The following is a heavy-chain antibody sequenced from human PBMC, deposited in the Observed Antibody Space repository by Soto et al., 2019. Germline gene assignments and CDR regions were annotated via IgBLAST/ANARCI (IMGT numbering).Heavy chain of an antibody. CDR2: TPYDGNNK. CDR3: AKGGGSARDFDY. J-gene: IGHJ4*02. V-gene: IGHV3-30*18. D-gene: IGHD1-26*01. CDR1: GFTFGNYG. Sequence: PGGSLRLSCTGSGFTFGNYGMHWVRQAPGKGLEWVASTPYDGNNKYYADSLKGRFTISRDNTKKMVYLQMTRLGPEDTAVYYGAKGGGSARDFDYWGQGALVTVSS.